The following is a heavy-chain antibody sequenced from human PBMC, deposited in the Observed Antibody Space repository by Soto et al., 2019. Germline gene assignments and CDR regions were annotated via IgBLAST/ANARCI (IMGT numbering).Heavy chain of an antibody. CDR2: ISGSGDST. J-gene: IGHJ4*02. D-gene: IGHD1-26*01. CDR1: GFTFSSYA. Sequence: EVQLLESGGGLVQPGGSLRLSCAASGFTFSSYAMSWVRQAPGKGLEWVSGISGSGDSTYYADSVKGQFTISRDNSKNTLYLQMNSLRAEDTAVYYCAKGLYSGSYFDYWGQGTLVTVSS. CDR3: AKGLYSGSYFDY. V-gene: IGHV3-23*01.